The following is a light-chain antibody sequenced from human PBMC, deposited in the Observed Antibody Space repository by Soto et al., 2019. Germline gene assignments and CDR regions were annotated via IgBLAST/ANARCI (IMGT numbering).Light chain of an antibody. CDR2: AAS. CDR3: QQYGSSPPRT. V-gene: IGKV1-39*01. Sequence: DIQMTQSPSSLSASVGDRVTITCRASQSIDSYLNWYQQKPAKAPKLLIYAASSLQSGVPSRFSGSGSGTDFTLTTSSLQQPDFAVSYCQQYGSSPPRTFGQGTKVDIK. J-gene: IGKJ1*01. CDR1: QSIDSY.